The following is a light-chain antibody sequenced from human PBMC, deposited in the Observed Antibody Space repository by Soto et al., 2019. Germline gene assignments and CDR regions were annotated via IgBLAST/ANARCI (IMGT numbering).Light chain of an antibody. CDR1: QSISSK. CDR2: GAS. Sequence: EIVMTQSPATLSVSPGERATLSCRASQSISSKLGWYQQNPGQAPSLLIYGASTRATGIPPRFTGSGSGTEFTLTISSLQSEDSAVYYCQQYNSWTTITFGQGTRLEIK. J-gene: IGKJ5*01. CDR3: QQYNSWTTIT. V-gene: IGKV3-15*01.